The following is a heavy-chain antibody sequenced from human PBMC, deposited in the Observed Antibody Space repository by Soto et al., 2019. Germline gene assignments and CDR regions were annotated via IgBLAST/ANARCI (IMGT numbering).Heavy chain of an antibody. Sequence: QVQLMQSGAEVKKPGASVKVSCKASGYTFTGYYMHWVRQAPGQGLEWMGWINPNSGGTNYAQKFQGWVTMTRDTSISTAYMELSRLRSDDTAVYYCARDHRGYSGYDGSFDYWGQGTLVTVSS. V-gene: IGHV1-2*04. CDR2: INPNSGGT. D-gene: IGHD5-12*01. CDR1: GYTFTGYY. CDR3: ARDHRGYSGYDGSFDY. J-gene: IGHJ4*02.